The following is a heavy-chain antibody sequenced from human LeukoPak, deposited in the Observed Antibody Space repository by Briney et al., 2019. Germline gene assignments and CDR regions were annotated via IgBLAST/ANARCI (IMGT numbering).Heavy chain of an antibody. D-gene: IGHD1-26*01. CDR1: EFIVSINY. CDR2: IYSRGDT. Sequence: PGGSLRLSCAASEFIVSINYMTWVRQAPGKGLEWVSLIYSRGDTKYADSVKGRFTISRDNSKNTLYLQMSSLRAEDTAVYYCAKSPVVGATYPYHWGQGTLVTVSS. CDR3: AKSPVVGATYPYH. J-gene: IGHJ5*02. V-gene: IGHV3-66*01.